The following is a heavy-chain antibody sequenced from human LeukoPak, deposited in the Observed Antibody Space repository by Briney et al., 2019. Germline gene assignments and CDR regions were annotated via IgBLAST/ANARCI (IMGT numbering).Heavy chain of an antibody. CDR1: GFSVSSNY. Sequence: GGSLRLSCAASGFSVSSNYMTWVRQAPGKGLQWVSVIYSGGSTYYADSVKARFTISRDNSKNTLSLQMNSLRAEGTAVYYCATDSRFNYWYSVSGAVAPWSLSPQ. D-gene: IGHD3-3*01. J-gene: IGHJ2*01. CDR3: ATDSRFNYWYSVS. V-gene: IGHV3-53*01. CDR2: IYSGGST.